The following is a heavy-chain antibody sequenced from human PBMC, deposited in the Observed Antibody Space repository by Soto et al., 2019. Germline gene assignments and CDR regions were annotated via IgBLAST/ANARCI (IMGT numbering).Heavy chain of an antibody. V-gene: IGHV1-8*01. J-gene: IGHJ6*03. CDR1: GYTFTSYD. D-gene: IGHD2-8*01. Sequence: ASVNVSCKASGYTFTSYDINWVRQATGQGLEWMGWMNPNSGNTGYAQKFQGRVTMTRNTSISTAYMELSSLRSEDTAVYYCARNLMENYYYYYYMDVWGKGTTVTVSS. CDR3: ARNLMENYYYYYYMDV. CDR2: MNPNSGNT.